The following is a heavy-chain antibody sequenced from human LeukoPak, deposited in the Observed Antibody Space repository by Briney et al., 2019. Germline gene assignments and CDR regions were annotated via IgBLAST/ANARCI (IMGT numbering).Heavy chain of an antibody. D-gene: IGHD6-13*01. CDR3: ARGDSSSWYKRYFQH. Sequence: PSETLSLTCAVYGGSFSGYYWSWIRQPPGKGLEWIGEINHSGSTNYNPSLKSRVTISVDTSKNQFSLKLCSVTAADTAVYYCARGDSSSWYKRYFQHWGQGTLVTVSS. V-gene: IGHV4-34*01. CDR1: GGSFSGYY. CDR2: INHSGST. J-gene: IGHJ1*01.